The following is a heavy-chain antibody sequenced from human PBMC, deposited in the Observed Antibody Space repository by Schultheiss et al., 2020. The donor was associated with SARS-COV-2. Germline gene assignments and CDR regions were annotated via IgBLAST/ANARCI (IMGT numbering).Heavy chain of an antibody. CDR1: GFSFLGYT. Sequence: GGSLRLSCAASGFSFLGYTMHWVRQAPGKGLEWVCLINWNGKDKYYADSVKGRFTISRDNSKNTLYLQMNSLRAEDTAVYYCAREGGGYSSSWYEGRYNWFDPWGQGTLVTVSS. J-gene: IGHJ5*02. CDR2: INWNGKDK. V-gene: IGHV3-23*03. D-gene: IGHD6-13*01. CDR3: AREGGGYSSSWYEGRYNWFDP.